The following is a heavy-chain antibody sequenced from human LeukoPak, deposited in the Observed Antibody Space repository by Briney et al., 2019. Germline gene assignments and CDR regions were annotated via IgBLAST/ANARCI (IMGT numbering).Heavy chain of an antibody. CDR1: GFTFSSYA. CDR3: AKALLDCGYDQGGYYFDY. CDR2: ISGSGGST. V-gene: IGHV3-23*01. Sequence: GGSLRLSCVASGFTFSSYAMSWVRQAPGKGLEWVSAISGSGGSTYYADSVKGRFTISRDNSKYTLYLQMNSLRAEDTAVYYCAKALLDCGYDQGGYYFDYWGQGTLVTVSS. D-gene: IGHD5-12*01. J-gene: IGHJ4*02.